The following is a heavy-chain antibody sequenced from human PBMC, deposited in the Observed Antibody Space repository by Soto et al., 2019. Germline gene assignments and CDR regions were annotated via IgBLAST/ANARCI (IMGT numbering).Heavy chain of an antibody. CDR1: GFTFSDYF. J-gene: IGHJ4*02. Sequence: PGGSLRLSCAASGFTFSDYFMSWIRQAPGKGLEWVSYISSSGSTIYYADSVKGRFTISRDNAKNSLYLQMNSLRAEDTAVYYCAREGTVVPADLNPYYFDYWGQGTLVTVSS. V-gene: IGHV3-11*01. D-gene: IGHD2-2*01. CDR3: AREGTVVPADLNPYYFDY. CDR2: ISSSGSTI.